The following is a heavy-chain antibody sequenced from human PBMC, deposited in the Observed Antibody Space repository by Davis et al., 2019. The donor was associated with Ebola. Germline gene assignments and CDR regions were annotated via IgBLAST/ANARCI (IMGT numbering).Heavy chain of an antibody. J-gene: IGHJ6*02. Sequence: GGSLRLSCAASGFTFSSYEMNWVRQAPGKGLEWVSYISSSGSTIYYADSVKGRFTISRDNSKNTLYLQMNSLRAEDTAVYYCATSLTIFGVVISYYYYGMDVWGQGTTVTVSS. V-gene: IGHV3-48*03. CDR3: ATSLTIFGVVISYYYYGMDV. CDR1: GFTFSSYE. D-gene: IGHD3-3*01. CDR2: ISSSGSTI.